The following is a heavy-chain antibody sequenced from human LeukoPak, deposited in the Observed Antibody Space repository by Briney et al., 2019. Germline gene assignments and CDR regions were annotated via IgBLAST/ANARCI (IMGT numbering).Heavy chain of an antibody. V-gene: IGHV1-18*01. J-gene: IGHJ4*02. CDR2: ISAYNGNT. CDR3: ARDSGVTMVRGVIINQYFDY. D-gene: IGHD3-10*01. CDR1: GYTFTSYG. Sequence: ASVKVSCKASGYTFTSYGISWVRQAPGQGLEWMGWISAYNGNTNYAQKLQGRVTMTTDTSTSTVYMELSSLRSEDTAVYYCARDSGVTMVRGVIINQYFDYWGQGTLVTVSS.